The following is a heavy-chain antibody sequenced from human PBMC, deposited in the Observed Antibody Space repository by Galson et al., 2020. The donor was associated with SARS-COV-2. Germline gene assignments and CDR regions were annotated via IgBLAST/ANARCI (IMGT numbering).Heavy chain of an antibody. CDR2: TYYRSKWNN. CDR1: GDSVSSNSAA. CDR3: ARVIRKQQLVNYYYYMDV. V-gene: IGHV6-1*01. Sequence: SQTLSLTCAISGDSVSSNSAAWNWIRQSPSRGLEWLGRTYYRSKWNNDYAVSVKSRITINPDTSKNQFSLQLNSVTPEDTAVYYCARVIRKQQLVNYYYYMDVWGKGTTVTVSS. J-gene: IGHJ6*03. D-gene: IGHD6-13*01.